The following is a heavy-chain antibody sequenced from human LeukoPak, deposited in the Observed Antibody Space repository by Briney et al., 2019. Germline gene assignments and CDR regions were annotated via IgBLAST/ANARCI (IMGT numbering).Heavy chain of an antibody. CDR3: ARDSREWFDP. Sequence: VASVKVSCKASGGTFSSYAISWVRQAPGQGLEWMGWISAYNGNTNYAQKLQGRVTMTTDTSTSTAYMELRSLRSDDTAVYYCARDSREWFDPWGQGTLVTVSS. J-gene: IGHJ5*02. CDR1: GGTFSSYA. CDR2: ISAYNGNT. V-gene: IGHV1-18*01.